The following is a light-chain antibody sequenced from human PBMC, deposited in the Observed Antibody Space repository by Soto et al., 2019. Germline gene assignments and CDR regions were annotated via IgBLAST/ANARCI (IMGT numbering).Light chain of an antibody. CDR2: GNN. CDR1: SSNIGAGYD. CDR3: QSYDRSLSGTV. Sequence: QSVLTQPPSVSGAPGQRVTISCTGSSSNIGAGYDVHWYKQLPRTAPKLLIFGNNNRPSGVPDRFSGSKFGPSASLAITGLQDDDEADYYCQSYDRSLSGTVLGGGTKLTVL. J-gene: IGLJ3*02. V-gene: IGLV1-40*01.